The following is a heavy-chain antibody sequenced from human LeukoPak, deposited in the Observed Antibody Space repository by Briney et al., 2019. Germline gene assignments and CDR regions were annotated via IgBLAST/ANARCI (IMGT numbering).Heavy chain of an antibody. CDR1: GYTFTSYD. CDR2: MNPNSGNT. CDR3: ARALIAAAGTGGFDY. V-gene: IGHV1-8*03. D-gene: IGHD6-13*01. J-gene: IGHJ4*02. Sequence: ASVKVSCKASGYTFTSYDISWVLQATGQGLEWMGWMNPNSGNTGYAQKFQGRVTITRNTSISTAYMELSSLRSEDTAVYYCARALIAAAGTGGFDYWGQGTLVTVSS.